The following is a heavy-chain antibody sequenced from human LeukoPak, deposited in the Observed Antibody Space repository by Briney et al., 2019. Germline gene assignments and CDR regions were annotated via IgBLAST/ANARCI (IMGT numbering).Heavy chain of an antibody. Sequence: SETLSLTCAVYGGSFSGYYGGWIRQPPGKGLEWIGNIYYSGSDYYNPSLKSRVTISVDTSKNQFSLKLSSVTAAATAVYYCARDRYILIAAAGTHFDYWGQGTLVTVSS. CDR3: ARDRYILIAAAGTHFDY. CDR2: IYYSGSD. CDR1: GGSFSGYY. J-gene: IGHJ4*02. V-gene: IGHV4-34*01. D-gene: IGHD6-13*01.